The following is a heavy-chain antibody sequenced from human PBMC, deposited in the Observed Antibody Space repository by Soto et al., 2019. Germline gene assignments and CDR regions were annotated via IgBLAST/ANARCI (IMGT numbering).Heavy chain of an antibody. J-gene: IGHJ6*02. V-gene: IGHV1-24*01. CDR3: ATLKGGIAAAGTNYYGMDV. CDR2: FDPEDGET. CDR1: GYTLTELS. D-gene: IGHD6-13*01. Sequence: ASVKVSCKVSGYTLTELSMHWMRQAPGKGLEWMGGFDPEDGETIYAQKFQGRVTMTEDTSTDTAYMELSSLRSEDTAVYYCATLKGGIAAAGTNYYGMDVWGQGTTVTSP.